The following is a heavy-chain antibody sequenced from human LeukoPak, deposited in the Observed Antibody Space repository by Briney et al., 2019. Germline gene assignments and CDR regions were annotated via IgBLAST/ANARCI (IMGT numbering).Heavy chain of an antibody. CDR2: TYYRSKWYN. CDR1: GDSVSSNSAA. D-gene: IGHD6-13*01. J-gene: IGHJ3*02. CDR3: ARDSGSSWSRIDAFDI. V-gene: IGHV6-1*01. Sequence: SQTLSLTCAISGDSVSSNSAAWNWIRQSPSRGLEWLGRTYYRSKWYNDYAVSVKSRITINPDTSKNQFSLQPNSVTPEDTAVYYCARDSGSSWSRIDAFDIWGQGTMVTVSS.